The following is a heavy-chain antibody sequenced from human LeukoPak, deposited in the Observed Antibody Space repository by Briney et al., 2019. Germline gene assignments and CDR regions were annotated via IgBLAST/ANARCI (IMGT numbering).Heavy chain of an antibody. V-gene: IGHV1-69*05. CDR3: ASLSCWSYYYYFMDV. CDR1: GGTFSNYA. CDR2: IIPIFGTA. D-gene: IGHD6-19*01. J-gene: IGHJ6*03. Sequence: SVKVSCKASGGTFSNYAITWVRQAPGQGLEWMGGIIPIFGTANYAQKFQGRVTITTDGSTSTAYMELSSLRSDDTAVYYCASLSCWSYYYYFMDVWGKGTTVTVSS.